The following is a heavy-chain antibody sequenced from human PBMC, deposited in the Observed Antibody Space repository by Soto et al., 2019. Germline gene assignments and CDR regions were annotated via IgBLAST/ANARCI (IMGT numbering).Heavy chain of an antibody. J-gene: IGHJ6*02. D-gene: IGHD6-6*01. CDR1: GGSISSSSYY. CDR3: ARSEESIADLYYYYYGMDV. Sequence: PSETLSLTCTVSGGSISSSSYYWGWIRQPPGKGLEWIGSIYYSGSTYYNPSLKSRVTISVDTSKNQFSLKLSSVTAADTAVYYCARSEESIADLYYYYYGMDVWGQGTTVTVSS. CDR2: IYYSGST. V-gene: IGHV4-39*01.